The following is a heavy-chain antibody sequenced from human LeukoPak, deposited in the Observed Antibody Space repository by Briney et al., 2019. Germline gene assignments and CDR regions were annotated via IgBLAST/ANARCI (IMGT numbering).Heavy chain of an antibody. CDR3: ARDSGTVSDAFDI. J-gene: IGHJ3*02. CDR2: INPSGGST. Sequence: ASVKVSSKASGYTFISYYIHWVRQAPGQGLEWMGIINPSGGSTRYAQKFQGRVTMTRDTSTGTIYMELSSLRSEDTAVYFCARDSGTVSDAFDIWGAGTMVTVSS. CDR1: GYTFISYY. D-gene: IGHD4-11*01. V-gene: IGHV1-46*01.